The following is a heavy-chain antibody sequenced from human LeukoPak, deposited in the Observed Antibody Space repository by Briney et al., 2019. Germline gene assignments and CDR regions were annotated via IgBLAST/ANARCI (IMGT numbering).Heavy chain of an antibody. V-gene: IGHV5-51*01. CDR2: IYPADSDT. J-gene: IGHJ4*02. Sequence: GESLRISCKGSGYSFTSYWIGWVRQMPGKGLEWMGIIYPADSDTRYSPSFQGQVSISADKSISTAYLQWSSLKASDTAMYYCARQDTNDWDSYFDYWGQGTLVTVSS. CDR3: ARQDTNDWDSYFDY. D-gene: IGHD3-9*01. CDR1: GYSFTSYW.